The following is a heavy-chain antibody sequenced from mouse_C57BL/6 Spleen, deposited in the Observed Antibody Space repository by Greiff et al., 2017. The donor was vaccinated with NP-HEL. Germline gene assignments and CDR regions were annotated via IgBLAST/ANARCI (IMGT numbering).Heavy chain of an antibody. D-gene: IGHD1-1*01. CDR3: ARQEDYYGSSYGYFDV. V-gene: IGHV4-1*01. CDR1: GIDFSRYW. CDR2: INPDSSTI. J-gene: IGHJ1*03. Sequence: EVKLVESGGGLVQPGGSLKLSCAASGIDFSRYWMSWVRRAPGKGLEWIGEINPDSSTINYAPSLKDKFIISRDNAKNTLYLQMSKVRSEDTALYYCARQEDYYGSSYGYFDVWGTGTTVTVSS.